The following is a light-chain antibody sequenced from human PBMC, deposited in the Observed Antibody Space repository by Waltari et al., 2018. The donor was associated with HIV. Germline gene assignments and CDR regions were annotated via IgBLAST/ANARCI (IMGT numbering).Light chain of an antibody. CDR2: EVN. CDR3: CSFARSSTWV. Sequence: QSALTQPASVSGSPGQSITISCTGTSTNICSYNLFSWYQQHPGKAPKLMVYEVNKRPSGISNRFSGSKSGNTASLTISGLQAEDEADYYCCSFARSSTWVFGGGTKLSVL. J-gene: IGLJ3*02. CDR1: STNICSYNL. V-gene: IGLV2-23*02.